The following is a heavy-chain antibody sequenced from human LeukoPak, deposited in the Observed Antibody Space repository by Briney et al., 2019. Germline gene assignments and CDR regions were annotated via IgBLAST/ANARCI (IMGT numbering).Heavy chain of an antibody. CDR1: GFIFGDNA. Sequence: GGSLRLSCTTAGFIFGDNAISWVRQAPGKGLEWVGFSRSKAYGGTTDYAAPVKGRFSISRDDSKGIAYLQMNSLKTEDTAVYYCTRDPLSNSDSRGYFHDKWGQGTLVTVSS. J-gene: IGHJ4*02. D-gene: IGHD3-22*01. V-gene: IGHV3-49*04. CDR3: TRDPLSNSDSRGYFHDK. CDR2: SRSKAYGGTT.